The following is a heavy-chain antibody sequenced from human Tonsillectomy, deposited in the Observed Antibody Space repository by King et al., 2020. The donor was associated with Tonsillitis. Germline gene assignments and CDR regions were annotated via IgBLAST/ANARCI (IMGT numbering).Heavy chain of an antibody. CDR2: ISYDGSNK. D-gene: IGHD6-13*01. J-gene: IGHJ4*02. CDR3: ARVKAAAGTWFDY. V-gene: IGHV3-30*04. CDR1: GFTFSSYA. Sequence: VQLVESGGGVVQPGRSLRLSCAASGFTFSSYAMHWVRQAPGKGLEWVAVISYDGSNKYYADSVKGRFTISRANSKNTLYLQMNSLRAEDTAVYYCARVKAAAGTWFDYWGQGTLVTVSS.